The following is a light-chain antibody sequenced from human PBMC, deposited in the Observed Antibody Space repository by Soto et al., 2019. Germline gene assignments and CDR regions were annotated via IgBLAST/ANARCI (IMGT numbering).Light chain of an antibody. CDR3: QHFGGTTFT. CDR1: QSVSSSY. J-gene: IGKJ5*01. V-gene: IGKV3-20*01. CDR2: GAS. Sequence: VFTPSPGPLSLSPGEGATLSCRASQSVSSSYIAWYQQRPGQTPSLLIYGASTRATGIPDRFSGSGSGTHFTLTISRLEPGDFAVYYCQHFGGTTFTFGQGTRLENK.